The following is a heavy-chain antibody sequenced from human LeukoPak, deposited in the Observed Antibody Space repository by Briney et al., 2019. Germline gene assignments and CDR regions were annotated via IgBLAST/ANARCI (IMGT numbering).Heavy chain of an antibody. V-gene: IGHV3-23*01. Sequence: GGSLRLSCVGSGFTFSTYAMTWVRQAPGKGLEWVSSISGSGIDTHYVDSVKGRFTISRDNSKNSLFLQMSSLRADDTAVYYCVKEGGLRVFSDWSESGYWGQGTLVTVSS. CDR1: GFTFSTYA. CDR3: VKEGGLRVFSDWSESGY. D-gene: IGHD6-19*01. CDR2: ISGSGIDT. J-gene: IGHJ4*02.